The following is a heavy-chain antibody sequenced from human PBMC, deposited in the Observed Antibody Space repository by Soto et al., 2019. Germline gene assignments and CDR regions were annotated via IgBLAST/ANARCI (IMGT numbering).Heavy chain of an antibody. CDR3: ARAWGYCSSTSCFKGVDV. J-gene: IGHJ6*04. CDR1: GFTFSSYW. V-gene: IGHV3-7*01. Sequence: GGSLRLSCAASGFTFSSYWMSWVRQAPGKGLEWVANIKQDGSEKYYVDSVKGRFTISRDNAKNSLYLQMNSLRAEDTAVYYCARAWGYCSSTSCFKGVDVWGTGTTVTVSS. D-gene: IGHD2-2*01. CDR2: IKQDGSEK.